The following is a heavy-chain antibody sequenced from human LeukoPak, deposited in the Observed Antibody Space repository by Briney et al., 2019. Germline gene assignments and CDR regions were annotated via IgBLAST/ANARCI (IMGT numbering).Heavy chain of an antibody. CDR2: IIPIFGTA. V-gene: IGHV1-69*05. CDR3: ARSSGWLAGFDY. Sequence: ASVKVSCKASGGAFSSYAISWVRQAPGQGLEWMGGIIPIFGTANYAQKFQGRVTITTDESTSTAYMELSSLRSEDTAVYYCARSSGWLAGFDYWGQGTLVTVSS. D-gene: IGHD6-19*01. CDR1: GGAFSSYA. J-gene: IGHJ4*02.